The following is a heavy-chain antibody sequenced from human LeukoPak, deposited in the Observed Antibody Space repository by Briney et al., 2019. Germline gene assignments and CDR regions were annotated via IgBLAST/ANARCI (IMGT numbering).Heavy chain of an antibody. D-gene: IGHD3-10*01. Sequence: ASVKVSCKAYGYTLTAYYIHWVRQAPGQGLEWMGWINPNSGGTNYAQKFQGTVTMISDTSISTVYMEFNRLRSDDTAVYYCAREGSQYDYGSGPSNVWGQGTTVSVSS. CDR2: INPNSGGT. CDR3: AREGSQYDYGSGPSNV. CDR1: GYTLTAYY. J-gene: IGHJ6*02. V-gene: IGHV1-2*02.